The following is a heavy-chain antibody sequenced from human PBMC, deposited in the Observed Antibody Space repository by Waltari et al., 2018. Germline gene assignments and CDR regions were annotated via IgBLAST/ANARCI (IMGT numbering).Heavy chain of an antibody. J-gene: IGHJ4*01. V-gene: IGHV4-39*07. D-gene: IGHD3-16*01. CDR2: FSYNGNT. CDR1: GGSITTITYF. Sequence: QLQMEESGPGLVRPSETLSLTCAVSGGSITTITYFWGWIRQPPGKGLEWIVSFSYNGNTYYNPSLKRRVAISGDTSKNQISLLLSSVTAADTAVYYCAGGLGAIYWGHGTLVTVSS. CDR3: AGGLGAIY.